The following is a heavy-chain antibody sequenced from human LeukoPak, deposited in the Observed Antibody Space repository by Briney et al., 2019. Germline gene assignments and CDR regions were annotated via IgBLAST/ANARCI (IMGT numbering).Heavy chain of an antibody. CDR2: IWYDGSNK. Sequence: GGSLRLSCAASGFTFSSYGMHWVRQAPGKGLGWVAVIWYDGSNKYYADSVKGRFTISRDNSKNTLYLQMNSLRAEDTAVYYCAREPRSGYSYGSPDYWGQGTLVTVSS. V-gene: IGHV3-33*01. J-gene: IGHJ4*02. CDR3: AREPRSGYSYGSPDY. CDR1: GFTFSSYG. D-gene: IGHD5-18*01.